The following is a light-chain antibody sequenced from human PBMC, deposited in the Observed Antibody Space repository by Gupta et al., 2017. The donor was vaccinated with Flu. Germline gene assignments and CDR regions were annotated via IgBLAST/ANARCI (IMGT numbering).Light chain of an antibody. Sequence: EIVLTQSPDFQSVPPKEKVTITCRASQSIGNNLHWYQQRPGQSPKLLIKYASQALSGVPSRFSGSGSAADFTLIIKIRAADDTVTYYCQQRTSLPWTFGQGTKVEIK. V-gene: IGKV6-21*01. CDR1: QSIGNN. CDR3: QQRTSLPWT. J-gene: IGKJ1*01. CDR2: YAS.